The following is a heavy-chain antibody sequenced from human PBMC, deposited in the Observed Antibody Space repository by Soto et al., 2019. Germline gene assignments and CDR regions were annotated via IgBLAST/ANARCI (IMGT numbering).Heavy chain of an antibody. CDR2: INSDGRST. CDR1: GFTFSSYW. D-gene: IGHD5-12*01. J-gene: IGHJ4*02. CDR3: AKGYSGYDYAN. Sequence: EVQLVESGGGLVQPGGSLRLSCAASGFTFSSYWMHWVRQAPGKGLVWVSRINSDGRSTTYADSVKGRFTISGDNAKNTLYLQMNSLSAEDTAVYFCAKGYSGYDYANWGQGSLVTVSS. V-gene: IGHV3-74*01.